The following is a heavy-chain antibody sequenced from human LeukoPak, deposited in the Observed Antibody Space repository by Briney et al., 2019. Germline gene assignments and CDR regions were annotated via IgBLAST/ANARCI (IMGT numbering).Heavy chain of an antibody. V-gene: IGHV4-59*01. CDR2: IHYSGST. D-gene: IGHD3-22*01. Sequence: SETLSLTCTVSGGSISNYYWNWIRQPPGKGLEWIGHIHYSGSTNYNSSLKSRVSISVHTSKNQSSLKLSSVTGADTAVYYCARWRDYYDSSGYSYWYFDLWGRGTLVTVSA. CDR3: ARWRDYYDSSGYSYWYFDL. J-gene: IGHJ2*01. CDR1: GGSISNYY.